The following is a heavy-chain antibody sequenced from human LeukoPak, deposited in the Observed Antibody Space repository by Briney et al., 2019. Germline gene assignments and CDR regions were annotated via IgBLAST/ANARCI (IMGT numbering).Heavy chain of an antibody. V-gene: IGHV3-23*01. CDR1: GFTFSDYY. CDR3: AKDLYGDNIYYFDY. J-gene: IGHJ4*02. D-gene: IGHD4-17*01. Sequence: PGGSLRLSCAVSGFTFSDYYMSWIRQAPGKGLEWVSAISLSGSSTYYADSVKGRFTISRDNSKNTLYLQMNSLRVEDTAFYYCAKDLYGDNIYYFDYWGQGSLVTVSS. CDR2: ISLSGSST.